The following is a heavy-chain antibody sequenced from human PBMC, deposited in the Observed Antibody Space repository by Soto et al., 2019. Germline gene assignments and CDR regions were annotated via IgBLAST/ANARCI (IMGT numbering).Heavy chain of an antibody. CDR3: ARVGGPANIAVRPVTYYYNYPMAD. CDR2: IYYSGST. CDR1: VGAMISYY. J-gene: IGHJ6*02. Sequence: SETRSLTYTLSVGAMISYYWSWIRQPPGKRLEWIVYIYYSGSTNYNPSLKSRVTITRDTSASTAYIELSSLTSEDTAVYYCARVGGPANIAVRPVTYYYNYPMADWGLGTTVTVSS. V-gene: IGHV4-59*01. D-gene: IGHD6-6*01.